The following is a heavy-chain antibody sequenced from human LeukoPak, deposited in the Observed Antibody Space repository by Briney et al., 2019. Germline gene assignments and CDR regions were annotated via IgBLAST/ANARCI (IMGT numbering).Heavy chain of an antibody. J-gene: IGHJ6*02. CDR2: INHSGST. Sequence: SETLSLTCAVYGGSFSGYYWSWISQHPGKGLERIGEINHSGSTNYNPSLKSRVTISVDTSKNQFSLKLSSVTAADTAVYYCARKVGSGSYYYYYYVMDVWGQGTTVTVSS. D-gene: IGHD3-10*01. CDR3: ARKVGSGSYYYYYYVMDV. V-gene: IGHV4-34*01. CDR1: GGSFSGYY.